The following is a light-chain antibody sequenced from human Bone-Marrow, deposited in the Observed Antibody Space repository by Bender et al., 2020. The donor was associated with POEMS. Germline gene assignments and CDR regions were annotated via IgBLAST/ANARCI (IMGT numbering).Light chain of an antibody. V-gene: IGLV3-1*01. CDR2: QDT. CDR3: SSFTSSITYV. J-gene: IGLJ1*01. Sequence: SYEVTQPPSVSVSPGQTASITCSGDDLGDKYVAWYQQKPGQSPVLVIYQDTKRPSGIPERFSGSNSGNTATLTISGLQPEDEADYYCSSFTSSITYVFGTGTKLTVL. CDR1: DLGDKY.